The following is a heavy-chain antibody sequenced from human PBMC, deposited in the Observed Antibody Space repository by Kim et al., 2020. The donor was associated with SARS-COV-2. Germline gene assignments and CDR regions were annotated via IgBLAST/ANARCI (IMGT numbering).Heavy chain of an antibody. V-gene: IGHV1-69*04. D-gene: IGHD6-19*01. CDR2: IIPIIGIG. CDR1: GGTFSTDA. J-gene: IGHJ6*03. CDR3: ARVRQEAVENTGGYDYHMDG. Sequence: SVKVSCKASGGTFSTDAVTWVRQAPGEGLEWVGRIIPIIGIGNNAQKFQGRVTITADKSTNIAYMELSSLRSDDTAVYYCARVRQEAVENTGGYDYHMDGWGTGTAGTVTS.